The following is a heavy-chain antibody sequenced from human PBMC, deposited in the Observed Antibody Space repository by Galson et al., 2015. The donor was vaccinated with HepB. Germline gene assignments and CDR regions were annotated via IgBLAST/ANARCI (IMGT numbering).Heavy chain of an antibody. CDR1: GYSFSSYW. V-gene: IGHV5-51*01. J-gene: IGHJ1*01. CDR2: IYPGDSDS. CDR3: AIVIRPTEYFHH. D-gene: IGHD3-22*01. Sequence: QSGAEVKKPGESLKISCKGSGYSFSSYWIVWVRQMPGKGLEWMGIIYPGDSDSRYSPSFQGQVTISADKSISTAYPQWSSLKASDTAMYYCAIVIRPTEYFHHWGQGTLVTVSS.